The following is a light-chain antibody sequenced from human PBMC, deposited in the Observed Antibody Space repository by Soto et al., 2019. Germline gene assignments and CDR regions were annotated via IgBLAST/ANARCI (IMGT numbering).Light chain of an antibody. CDR3: QQYHHWPVT. CDR2: AAS. Sequence: QSPATLSVSPGERVTLSCRASQSVTSNLAWYQHTPGQSPRLLISAASSGATGLPSRFSGSGSGTDFTLTISSLQSEDAAVYYCQQYHHWPVTFGGGTKVDIK. V-gene: IGKV3-15*01. CDR1: QSVTSN. J-gene: IGKJ4*01.